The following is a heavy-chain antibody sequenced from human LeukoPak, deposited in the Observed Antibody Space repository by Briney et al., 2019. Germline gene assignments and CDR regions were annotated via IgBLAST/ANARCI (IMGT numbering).Heavy chain of an antibody. CDR3: ARPINYYDSSGYNY. V-gene: IGHV4-34*01. D-gene: IGHD3-22*01. CDR2: INHSGST. CDR1: GGSFSAYY. J-gene: IGHJ4*02. Sequence: SETLSLTCAVYGGSFSAYYWSWIRQPPGKGLEWIGEINHSGSTNYNPSLKSRVTISVDTSKNQFSLKLSSVTAADTAVYYCARPINYYDSSGYNYWGQGTLVTVSS.